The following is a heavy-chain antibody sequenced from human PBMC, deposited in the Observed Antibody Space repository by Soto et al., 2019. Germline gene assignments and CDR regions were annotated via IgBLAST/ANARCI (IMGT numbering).Heavy chain of an antibody. CDR1: GDTFTDYY. D-gene: IGHD5-12*01. V-gene: IGHV1-2*04. CDR2: INPNSGVT. Sequence: QVQLVQSGAEVKKPGASVTVSCRSSGDTFTDYYMHWVRQAPGQGLEWMGWINPNSGVTKNAQKNQGWATMTRNTSIRTVHMQLSRLRADDTAVYYCARESGGATATLDYYYFYRDVWGTGTTVTVSS. J-gene: IGHJ6*03. CDR3: ARESGGATATLDYYYFYRDV.